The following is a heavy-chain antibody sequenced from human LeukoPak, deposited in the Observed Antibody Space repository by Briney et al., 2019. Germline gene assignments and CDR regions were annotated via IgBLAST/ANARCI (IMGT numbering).Heavy chain of an antibody. CDR2: IYHSGST. CDR1: GYSISSGYY. V-gene: IGHV4-38-2*02. CDR3: AREVAAAGLTSLSYYYYYMDV. D-gene: IGHD6-13*01. J-gene: IGHJ6*03. Sequence: SETLSLTCTVSGYSISSGYYWGWIRQPPGKGLEWIGSIYHSGSTYYNPSLKSRVTISVDTSKNQFSLKLSSVTAADTAVYYCAREVAAAGLTSLSYYYYYMDVWGKGTTVTVSS.